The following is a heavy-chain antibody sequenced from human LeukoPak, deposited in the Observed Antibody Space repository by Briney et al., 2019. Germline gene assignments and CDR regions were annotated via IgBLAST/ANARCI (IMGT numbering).Heavy chain of an antibody. V-gene: IGHV3-72*01. D-gene: IGHD1-1*01. CDR3: ARAPLNWNGVDY. CDR1: GFTFSDHY. CDR2: IRNKPNSYTT. J-gene: IGHJ4*02. Sequence: GGSLGLSCAASGFTFSDHYMDWVRQAPGKGLEWVGRIRNKPNSYTTECAASVKGRFTISRDDSKNSLYLQMNSLKTEDTAVYYCARAPLNWNGVDYWGQGTLVTVSS.